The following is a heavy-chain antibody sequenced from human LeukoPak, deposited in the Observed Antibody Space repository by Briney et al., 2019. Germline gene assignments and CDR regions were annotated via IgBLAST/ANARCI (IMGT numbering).Heavy chain of an antibody. D-gene: IGHD6-13*01. V-gene: IGHV3-21*01. J-gene: IGHJ4*02. CDR1: GFTVSSYS. CDR2: ISSSSSYI. Sequence: GGSLRLSCAASGFTVSSYSMNWVRQAPGKGLEWVSSISSSSSYIYYADSVKGRFTISRDNAKNSLYLQMNSLRAEDTAVYYCAREPSIAAAASFDYWGQGTLVTVSS. CDR3: AREPSIAAAASFDY.